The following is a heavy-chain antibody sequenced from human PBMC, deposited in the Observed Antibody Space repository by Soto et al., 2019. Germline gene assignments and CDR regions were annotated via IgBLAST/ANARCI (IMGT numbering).Heavy chain of an antibody. J-gene: IGHJ5*02. CDR2: INAGNGNT. Sequence: ASVKVSCKASGYTFTSYAMHWVRQAPGQRLEWMGWINAGNGNTKYSQKFQGRVTITRDTSASTAYMELSSLRSEDTAVYYCARGIPYSGSYYWFDPWGQGTLVTVSS. CDR1: GYTFTSYA. V-gene: IGHV1-3*01. D-gene: IGHD1-26*01. CDR3: ARGIPYSGSYYWFDP.